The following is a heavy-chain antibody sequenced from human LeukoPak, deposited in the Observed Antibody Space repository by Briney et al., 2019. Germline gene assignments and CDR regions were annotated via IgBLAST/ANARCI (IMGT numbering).Heavy chain of an antibody. V-gene: IGHV3-48*03. CDR2: ISSSGSTI. CDR1: GFTFSSYE. D-gene: IGHD6-19*01. CDR3: ARGAGSGPENYFDY. Sequence: PGGSLRLSCAASGFTFSSYEMNWVRPAPGEGLEWVSYISSSGSTIYYADSVKGRFTISRDNAKNSLYLQMNSLRAEDTAVYYCARGAGSGPENYFDYWGQGTLVTVSS. J-gene: IGHJ4*02.